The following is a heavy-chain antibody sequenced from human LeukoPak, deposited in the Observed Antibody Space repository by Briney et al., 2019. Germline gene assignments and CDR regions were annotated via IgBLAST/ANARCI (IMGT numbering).Heavy chain of an antibody. CDR2: INHSGST. CDR1: GGSFRGYY. V-gene: IGHV4-34*01. D-gene: IGHD3-22*01. CDR3: ARGYDLFDY. Sequence: KSSETLSLTCAVYGGSFRGYYWSWIRQPPGKGLEWIGEINHSGSTNYNPSLKSRVTISVDTSKNQFSLKLSSVTAADTAVYYCARGYDLFDYWGQGTLVTVSS. J-gene: IGHJ4*02.